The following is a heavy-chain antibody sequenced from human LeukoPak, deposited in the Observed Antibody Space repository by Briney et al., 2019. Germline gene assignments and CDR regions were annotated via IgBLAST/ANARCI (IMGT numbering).Heavy chain of an antibody. Sequence: ASVKVSCKASGYTFTSSDINWLRQATGQGLELMGWMNPNSGTTVYAQKFQGRVTMTRNTSISTAYMELSALRYEDTAVYYCARRRVGGSRDFFDSWGQGVLVTVSS. CDR2: MNPNSGTT. V-gene: IGHV1-8*01. D-gene: IGHD1-26*01. CDR3: ARRRVGGSRDFFDS. CDR1: GYTFTSSD. J-gene: IGHJ4*02.